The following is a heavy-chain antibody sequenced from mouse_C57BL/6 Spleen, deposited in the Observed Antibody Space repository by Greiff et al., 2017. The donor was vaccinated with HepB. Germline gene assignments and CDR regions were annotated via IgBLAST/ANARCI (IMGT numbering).Heavy chain of an antibody. CDR1: GYSITSGYY. CDR2: ISYDGSN. J-gene: IGHJ2*01. D-gene: IGHD4-1*01. CDR3: ARDPQTVHFDY. Sequence: EVKLQESGPGLVKPSQSLSLTCSVTGYSITSGYYWNWIRQFPGNKLEWMGYISYDGSNNYNPSLKNRISITRDTSKNQFFLKLNSVTTEDTATYYCARDPQTVHFDYWGQGTTLTVSS. V-gene: IGHV3-6*01.